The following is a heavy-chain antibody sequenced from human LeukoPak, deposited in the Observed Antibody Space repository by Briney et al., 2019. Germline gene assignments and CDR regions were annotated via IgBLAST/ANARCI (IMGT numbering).Heavy chain of an antibody. CDR3: ASHDWFDP. Sequence: GGSLRLSCAASEFDVSSNYMSWDRQAPGKGLEWVAVIYSGGSAYYADSVKGRFSISRHNSKNTLYLQMNSLRNEDTAVYYCASHDWFDPWGQGTLVTVSS. CDR2: IYSGGSA. CDR1: EFDVSSNY. V-gene: IGHV3-53*04. J-gene: IGHJ5*02.